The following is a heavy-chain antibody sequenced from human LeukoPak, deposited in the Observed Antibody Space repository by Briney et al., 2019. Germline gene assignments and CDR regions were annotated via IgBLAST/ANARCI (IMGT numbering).Heavy chain of an antibody. CDR1: GFTFSSYA. CDR2: ISGSGGST. CDR3: AKSSRDYVWGSYREDY. V-gene: IGHV3-23*01. D-gene: IGHD3-16*02. Sequence: GGSLRLSCAASGFTFSSYAMSGVRQAPEKGLEWVSVISGSGGSTYYADSVKGRFTISRDNSKNTLYLQMNSLRAEDTAVYYCAKSSRDYVWGSYREDYWGQGTLVTVSS. J-gene: IGHJ4*02.